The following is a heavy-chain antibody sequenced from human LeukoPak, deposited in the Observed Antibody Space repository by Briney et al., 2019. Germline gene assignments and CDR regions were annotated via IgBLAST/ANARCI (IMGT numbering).Heavy chain of an antibody. CDR3: ATLGWFGESSYYYGMDV. Sequence: ASVKVSCKASGYTFTSYDINWVRQATGQGLEWMGWMNPNSGNTGYAQKFQGRVTMTRNTSISTAYMELSSLRSEDTAVYYCATLGWFGESSYYYGMDVWGQGTTVTVSS. V-gene: IGHV1-8*01. J-gene: IGHJ6*02. CDR2: MNPNSGNT. D-gene: IGHD3-10*01. CDR1: GYTFTSYD.